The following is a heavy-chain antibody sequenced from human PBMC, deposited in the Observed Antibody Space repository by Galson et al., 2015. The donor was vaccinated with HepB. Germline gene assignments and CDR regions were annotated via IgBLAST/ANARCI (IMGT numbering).Heavy chain of an antibody. CDR2: ISSSSSTI. V-gene: IGHV3-48*01. CDR3: ARDLSNSQYYYDSSGIDY. J-gene: IGHJ4*02. CDR1: GFTFSSYS. D-gene: IGHD3-22*01. Sequence: SLRLSCAASGFTFSSYSMNWVRQAPGKGLEWVSYISSSSSTIYYADSVKGRFTISRDNAKNSLYLQMNSLRAEDTAVYYCARDLSNSQYYYDSSGIDYWGQGTLVTVSS.